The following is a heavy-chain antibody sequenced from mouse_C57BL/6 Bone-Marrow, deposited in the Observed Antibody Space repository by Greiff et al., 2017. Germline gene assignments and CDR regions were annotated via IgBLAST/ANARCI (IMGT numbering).Heavy chain of an antibody. Sequence: QVQLQQPGAELVKPGASVKMSCKASGYTFTSYWITWVKQRPGQGLEWIGDSYPGSGSTNYNEKFKSKATLTVDTSSSTAYMQISSLTSEDSAGYYCARSGDSSGYCGQGTTLTVSS. D-gene: IGHD3-2*02. CDR3: ARSGDSSGY. V-gene: IGHV1-55*01. J-gene: IGHJ2*01. CDR2: SYPGSGST. CDR1: GYTFTSYW.